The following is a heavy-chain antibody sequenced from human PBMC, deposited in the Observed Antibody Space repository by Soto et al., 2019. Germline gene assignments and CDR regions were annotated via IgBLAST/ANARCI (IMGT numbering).Heavy chain of an antibody. V-gene: IGHV1-3*01. CDR1: GYTFSTYA. J-gene: IGHJ3*02. CDR2: INGGTGQT. D-gene: IGHD1-1*01. CDR3: AVEGGAFDI. Sequence: ASVKVSCKASGYTFSTYAMHWVRQAPGQSLEWMGWINGGTGQTRYSQRFQDRVTITRDTSASTAYMELRSLRSDDTAVYYCAVEGGAFDIWGQGTMVTVSS.